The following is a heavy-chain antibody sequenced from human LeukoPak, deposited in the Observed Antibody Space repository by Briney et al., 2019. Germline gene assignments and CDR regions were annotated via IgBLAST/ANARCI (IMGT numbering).Heavy chain of an antibody. CDR2: IYYSGST. CDR1: GGSISSYY. CDR3: AREARRWSSYYYYYMDV. Sequence: PSETLSLTCTVSGGSISSYYWSWIRQPPGKGLEWIGYIYYSGSTNYIPSLKSRVTISVDTSKNQFSLKLSSVTAADTAVYYCAREARRWSSYYYYYMDVWGKGTTVTVSS. V-gene: IGHV4-59*01. J-gene: IGHJ6*03. D-gene: IGHD4-23*01.